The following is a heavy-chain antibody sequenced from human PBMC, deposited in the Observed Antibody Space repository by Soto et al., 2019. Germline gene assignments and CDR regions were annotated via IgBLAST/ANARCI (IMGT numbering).Heavy chain of an antibody. CDR2: ISYDGSKK. CDR1: GFTFSSYG. J-gene: IGHJ4*02. CDR3: AKSGTFGAIWD. V-gene: IGHV3-30*18. D-gene: IGHD1-26*01. Sequence: GGSLRVSCAASGFTFSSYGMHWVRQAPGKGLEWVAVISYDGSKKYYADSVKGRFTISRDNSKNTLYLQMNSLRAEDTAVYYCAKSGTFGAIWDWGQGTLVTVSS.